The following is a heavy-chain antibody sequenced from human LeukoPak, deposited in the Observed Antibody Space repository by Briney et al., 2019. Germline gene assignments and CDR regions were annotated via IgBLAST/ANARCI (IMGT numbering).Heavy chain of an antibody. CDR3: AKEGFGWYYYDN. CDR1: GFTFSSYG. Sequence: GGSLRLSCSASGFTFSSYGMEWVRQAPGKGLEYVSGISGYGGWTQYADSVRGRVTISRDNSKNTLYLQMNSLRAEDTAVYYCAKEGFGWYYYDNWGQGTLVTVSS. D-gene: IGHD2-15*01. CDR2: ISGYGGWT. V-gene: IGHV3-64*04. J-gene: IGHJ4*02.